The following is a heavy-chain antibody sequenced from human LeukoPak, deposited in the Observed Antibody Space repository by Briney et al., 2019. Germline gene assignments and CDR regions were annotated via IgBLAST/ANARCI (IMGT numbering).Heavy chain of an antibody. J-gene: IGHJ4*02. V-gene: IGHV5-51*01. CDR1: GYSFTSYW. Sequence: GESLKISCKGSGYSFTSYWIGWVRQMPGKGLEWMGIIYPGDSDTRYSPSFQGQATISADKSISTAYLQWSSLKASDTAMYYCARSPSYDFWSGPSGWYFDYWGQGTLVTVSS. CDR2: IYPGDSDT. D-gene: IGHD3-3*01. CDR3: ARSPSYDFWSGPSGWYFDY.